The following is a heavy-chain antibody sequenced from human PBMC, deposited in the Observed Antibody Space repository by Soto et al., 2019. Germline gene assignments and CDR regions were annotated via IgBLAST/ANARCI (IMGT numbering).Heavy chain of an antibody. D-gene: IGHD6-13*01. Sequence: PSETLSLTCAVYGGSFSGYYWSWIRQTPGKGLEWIGEINHSGRTSYNPSLASRVTISVDTSKNQISLKLTSVTAADTAVYYCPRARYSRSLGVYAFDIWGQGTMVTVSS. CDR1: GGSFSGYY. CDR2: INHSGRT. V-gene: IGHV4-34*01. CDR3: PRARYSRSLGVYAFDI. J-gene: IGHJ3*02.